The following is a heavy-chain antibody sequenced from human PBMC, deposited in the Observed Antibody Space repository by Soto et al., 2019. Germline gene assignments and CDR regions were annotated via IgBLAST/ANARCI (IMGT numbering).Heavy chain of an antibody. CDR1: GFTFSSYA. V-gene: IGHV3-23*01. Sequence: TGGSLRLSCAASGFTFSSYAMSWVRQAPGKGLEWVSAISGSGGSTYYADSVKGRFTISRDNSKNTLYLQMNSLRAEDTAVYYCAKAFVRYSSSSGMDYWGQGTLVTVSS. J-gene: IGHJ4*02. D-gene: IGHD6-6*01. CDR3: AKAFVRYSSSSGMDY. CDR2: ISGSGGST.